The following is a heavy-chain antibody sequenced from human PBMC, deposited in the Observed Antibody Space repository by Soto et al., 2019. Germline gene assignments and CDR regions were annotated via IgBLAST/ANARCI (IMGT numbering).Heavy chain of an antibody. CDR1: GFTFSTFI. Sequence: GGSLRVSCAASGFTFSTFIMNWVRQSPGKGLEWLSYIGGSGGSISYADSVKGRFTISRDNGKNTLYLQMSSLRDEDTAVYYCARDLAWAFDSWGQGALVTVSS. D-gene: IGHD1-26*01. CDR2: IGGSGGSI. J-gene: IGHJ4*02. V-gene: IGHV3-48*02. CDR3: ARDLAWAFDS.